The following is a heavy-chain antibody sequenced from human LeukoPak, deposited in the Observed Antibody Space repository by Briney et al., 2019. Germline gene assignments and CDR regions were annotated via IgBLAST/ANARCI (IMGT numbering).Heavy chain of an antibody. CDR1: GGSFSGYY. CDR2: ISHSGST. V-gene: IGHV4-34*01. D-gene: IGHD6-13*01. CDR3: ARWQDSSWYGRWFDP. Sequence: SETLSLTCAVYGGSFSGYYWSWIRQPPGKGLEWIGEISHSGSTNYDPSLKSRVTISVDTSKNQFSLKLSSVTAADTAVYYCARWQDSSWYGRWFDPWGQGTLVTVSS. J-gene: IGHJ5*02.